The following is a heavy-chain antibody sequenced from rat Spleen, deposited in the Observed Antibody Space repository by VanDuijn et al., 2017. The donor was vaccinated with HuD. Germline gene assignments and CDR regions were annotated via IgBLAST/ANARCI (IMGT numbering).Heavy chain of an antibody. J-gene: IGHJ2*01. CDR3: TRGTYFRH. V-gene: IGHV5-31*01. Sequence: EVQLVESGGGLAQPGRSLKVSCITSGFTFNYYGMTWIRQAPGKGLEGVASITNASGGTHYADSVKGRFTISRDIAKSTLYLQMNNLRSEDTATYFCTRGTYFRHWGQGVMVTVSS. CDR1: GFTFNYYG. D-gene: IGHD4-6*01. CDR2: ITNASGGT.